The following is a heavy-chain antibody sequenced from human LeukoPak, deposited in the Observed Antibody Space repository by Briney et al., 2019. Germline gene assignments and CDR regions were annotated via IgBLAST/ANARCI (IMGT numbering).Heavy chain of an antibody. V-gene: IGHV4-31*03. CDR1: GGSISSGGYY. Sequence: SETLSLTCTVSGGSISSGGYYWSWIRQHPGKGLEWIGYIYYSGGTYYNPSLKSRVTISVDTSKNQFSLKLSSVTAADTAVYYCARDLLSGYTSGWFYWGQGTLVTVSS. D-gene: IGHD6-19*01. CDR3: ARDLLSGYTSGWFY. CDR2: IYYSGGT. J-gene: IGHJ4*02.